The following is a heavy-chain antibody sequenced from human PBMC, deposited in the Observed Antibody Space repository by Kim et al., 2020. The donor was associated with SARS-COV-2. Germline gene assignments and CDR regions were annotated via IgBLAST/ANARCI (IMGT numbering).Heavy chain of an antibody. Sequence: AQKLQGRVTMTTDTSTSTAYMELRSLRSDDTAVYYCARDRGTMVRGAFDPWGQGTLVTVSS. D-gene: IGHD3-10*01. V-gene: IGHV1-18*01. J-gene: IGHJ5*02. CDR3: ARDRGTMVRGAFDP.